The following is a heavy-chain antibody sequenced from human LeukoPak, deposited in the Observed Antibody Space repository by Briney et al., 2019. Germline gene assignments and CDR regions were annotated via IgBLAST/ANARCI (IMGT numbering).Heavy chain of an antibody. V-gene: IGHV4-34*01. D-gene: IGHD6-19*01. CDR2: INHSGST. Sequence: PSETLSLTCAVYGGSFSGYYWSWMRQPPGKGLEWIGEINHSGSTNYNPSLKSRVTISVDTSKNQFSLKVSSVTAADTAVYYCARGEVAVAGTDFDYWGQGTLVTVSS. J-gene: IGHJ4*02. CDR1: GGSFSGYY. CDR3: ARGEVAVAGTDFDY.